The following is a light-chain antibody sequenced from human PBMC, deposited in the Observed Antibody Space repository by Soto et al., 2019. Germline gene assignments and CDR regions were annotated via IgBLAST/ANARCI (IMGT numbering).Light chain of an antibody. CDR1: SSNIASNA. J-gene: IGLJ1*01. CDR3: AAWDDSLNGPNYG. V-gene: IGLV1-44*01. Sequence: QSALTQQPSASGTPGQRVTISCSGSSSNIASNAVNWYQQFPGTAPKLLIYGNNQRPSGVPDRFSGSKSGTSASLAISGLQSEDEADYYCAAWDDSLNGPNYGFGTGTKVTVL. CDR2: GNN.